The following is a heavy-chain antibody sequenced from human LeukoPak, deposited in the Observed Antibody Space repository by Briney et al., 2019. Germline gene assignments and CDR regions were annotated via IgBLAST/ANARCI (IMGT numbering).Heavy chain of an antibody. CDR3: ARNMGDY. CDR2: ISSSNNYI. V-gene: IGHV3-21*01. D-gene: IGHD2/OR15-2a*01. CDR1: GFTFNIYA. Sequence: GGSLRLSCVASGFTFNIYAINWVRQAPGKGLEWVSSISSSNNYIYYADSVKGRFTISRDNAKNSLYLQMNSLRAEDTAVYYCARNMGDYWGQGTLVTVSS. J-gene: IGHJ4*02.